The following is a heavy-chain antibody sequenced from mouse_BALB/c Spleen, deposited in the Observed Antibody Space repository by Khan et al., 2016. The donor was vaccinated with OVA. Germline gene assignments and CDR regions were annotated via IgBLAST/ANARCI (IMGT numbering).Heavy chain of an antibody. J-gene: IGHJ4*01. V-gene: IGHV5-9*03. D-gene: IGHD2-4*01. Sequence: EVELVESGGGLVKPGGSLKLSCGASGFTFSSYTMSWVRQTPEKRLEWVATISSGGGDTYYPDSVKGRFTISRDNAKNNLYLQMSSLRSEDTALYYCARFLIYYDYDGNAMDYWGQGTSITVSS. CDR3: ARFLIYYDYDGNAMDY. CDR2: ISSGGGDT. CDR1: GFTFSSYT.